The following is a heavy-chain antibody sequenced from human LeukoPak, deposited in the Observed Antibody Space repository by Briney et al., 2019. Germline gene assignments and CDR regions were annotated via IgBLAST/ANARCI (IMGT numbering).Heavy chain of an antibody. D-gene: IGHD2-21*01. J-gene: IGHJ3*02. Sequence: GSLTLSCPSSGFSFSSYAMGWVRQAPGKGLEWVSTITSRCYQIWNVDSVRGRFTISRDNSHNTLNLQMNSLRAEDTALYYCLRGRRFLDDVFGIWGQGTMVTLAS. CDR3: LRGRRFLDDVFGI. CDR1: GFSFSSYA. V-gene: IGHV3-23*01. CDR2: ITSRCYQI.